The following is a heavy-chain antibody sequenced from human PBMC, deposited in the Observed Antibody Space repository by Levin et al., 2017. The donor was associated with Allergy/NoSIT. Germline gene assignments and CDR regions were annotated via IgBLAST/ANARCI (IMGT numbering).Heavy chain of an antibody. V-gene: IGHV3-30*18. CDR2: ISYDGSNK. D-gene: IGHD6-13*01. CDR1: GFTFSSYG. Sequence: GGSLRLSCAASGFTFSSYGMHWVRQAPGKGLEWVAVISYDGSNKYYADSVKGRFTISRDNSKNTLYLQMNSLRAEDTAVYYCAKFPWSSSPFDYWGQGTLVTVSS. CDR3: AKFPWSSSPFDY. J-gene: IGHJ4*02.